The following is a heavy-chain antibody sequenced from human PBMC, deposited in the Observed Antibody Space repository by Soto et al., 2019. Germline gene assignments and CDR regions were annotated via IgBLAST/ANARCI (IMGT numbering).Heavy chain of an antibody. Sequence: GGSLRLSCAASGFTFSSYGMHWVRQAPGKGLEWVAVISYDGSNKYYADSVKGRFTISRDNSKNTLYLQMNSLRAEDTAVYYCARGADYVWGSYRDWGQGTLVTVSS. CDR3: ARGADYVWGSYRD. CDR2: ISYDGSNK. V-gene: IGHV3-30*03. J-gene: IGHJ4*02. D-gene: IGHD3-16*02. CDR1: GFTFSSYG.